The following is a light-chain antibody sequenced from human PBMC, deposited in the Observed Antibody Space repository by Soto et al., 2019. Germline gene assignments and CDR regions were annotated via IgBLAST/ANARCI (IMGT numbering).Light chain of an antibody. CDR3: QQYNNRPPWT. CDR1: QFVSSN. Sequence: EIVMTQSPATLSVSPGERATLSCRASQFVSSNLAWYQQKPGQAPRLLIYGASTRATGIPARFSGSGSGTEFTLTISSLQSEDFAVYYCQQYNNRPPWTFGQGTKVEIK. J-gene: IGKJ1*01. V-gene: IGKV3-15*01. CDR2: GAS.